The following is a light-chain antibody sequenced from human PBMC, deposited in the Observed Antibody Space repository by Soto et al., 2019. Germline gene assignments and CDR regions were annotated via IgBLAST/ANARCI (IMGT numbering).Light chain of an antibody. CDR3: MQGRHWPPIT. Sequence: DVVMTQSPLSLPVTLGQPASISCRSNQSLVHSDGIAYFSWFQQRPGRSPRRLIYTVSNRASGVPDRFSGSGSGTDFTLRISRVEAEDVGVYYCMQGRHWPPITFGQGTRLEIK. J-gene: IGKJ5*01. V-gene: IGKV2-30*02. CDR2: TVS. CDR1: QSLVHSDGIAY.